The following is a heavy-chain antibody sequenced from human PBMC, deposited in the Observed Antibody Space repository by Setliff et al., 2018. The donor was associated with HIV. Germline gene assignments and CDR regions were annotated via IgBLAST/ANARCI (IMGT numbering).Heavy chain of an antibody. V-gene: IGHV4-34*01. CDR2: IDHGGSP. CDR1: GRSLSIYF. J-gene: IGHJ5*01. Sequence: SETLSLTCAVYGRSLSIYFWTWIRQSPGKWLEWIGEIDHGGSPTYNPSFKSRVSISLDTANKQFSLTLNSLTAADSALYFCAGGFPKYNFRLFDSWGQGTLVTVSS. D-gene: IGHD1-1*01. CDR3: AGGFPKYNFRLFDS.